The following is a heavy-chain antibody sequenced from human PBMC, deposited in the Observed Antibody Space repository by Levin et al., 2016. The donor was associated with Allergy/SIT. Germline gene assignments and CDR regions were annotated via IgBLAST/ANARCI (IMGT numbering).Heavy chain of an antibody. Sequence: SETLSLTCTVSGGSISSGGYYWSWIRQHPGKGLEWIGYIYYSGSTYYNPSLKSRVTISVDTSKNQFSLKLSSVTAADTAVYYCARGYDQMFDPWGQGTLVTVSS. CDR2: IYYSGST. CDR1: GGSISSGGYY. V-gene: IGHV4-31*03. D-gene: IGHD2-2*01. J-gene: IGHJ5*02. CDR3: ARGYDQMFDP.